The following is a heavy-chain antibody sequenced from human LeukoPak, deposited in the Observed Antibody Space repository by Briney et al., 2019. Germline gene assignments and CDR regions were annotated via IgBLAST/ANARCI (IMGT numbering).Heavy chain of an antibody. CDR1: GGSISSYY. CDR2: IYYDGST. V-gene: IGHV4-59*01. Sequence: SETLSLTCTVSGGSISSYYWSWIRQPPGKGLEWIGYIYYDGSTNYNPSLKSRVTMSPDTSKNQFSLKLSSVTAADTAVYYCARTYDSGSYFFDYWGQGTLVTVSS. CDR3: ARTYDSGSYFFDY. J-gene: IGHJ4*02. D-gene: IGHD3-10*01.